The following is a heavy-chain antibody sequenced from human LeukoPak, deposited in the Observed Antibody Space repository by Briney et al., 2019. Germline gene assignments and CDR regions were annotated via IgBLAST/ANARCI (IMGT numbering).Heavy chain of an antibody. D-gene: IGHD1-26*01. CDR1: GGSISSYY. Sequence: PSETLSLTCTVSGGSISSYYWSWIRQPPGKGLEWIGYIYHSGSTYYNPSLKSRVTISVDRSKNQFSLKLSSVTAADTAVYYCARGSGGYFDLWGRGTLVTVSS. CDR2: IYHSGST. CDR3: ARGSGGYFDL. J-gene: IGHJ2*01. V-gene: IGHV4-59*12.